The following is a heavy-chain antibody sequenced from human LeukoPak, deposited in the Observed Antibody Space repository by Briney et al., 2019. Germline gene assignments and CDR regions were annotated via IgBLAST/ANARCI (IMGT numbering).Heavy chain of an antibody. J-gene: IGHJ6*03. CDR3: ARGPIMVTAFGYYYYYMDV. CDR1: GFTFSSYS. D-gene: IGHD3-16*01. Sequence: KPGGSLRLSCAASGFTFSSYSMNWVRQAPGKGLEWIGEVDHCGSANYNPSLKSRVTTSVDTSKNQFSLKLSSVTAADTAVYFCARGPIMVTAFGYYYYYMDVWGKGTTVTVSS. CDR2: VDHCGSA. V-gene: IGHV4-34*01.